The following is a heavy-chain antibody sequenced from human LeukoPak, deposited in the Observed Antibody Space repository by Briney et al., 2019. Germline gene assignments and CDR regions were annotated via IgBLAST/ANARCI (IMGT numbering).Heavy chain of an antibody. CDR1: GGSINSHH. Sequence: SGTLSLTCTVSGGSINSHHWAWIRQPPGKGLEWIGYISYSGRTNYNPSLKSRVTMSVDTSRSHLSLTLSSVTAADTAVYSCARVVKYESSSGFFNSYYYYIDVWGKGTTVTVSS. V-gene: IGHV4-59*11. CDR2: ISYSGRT. J-gene: IGHJ6*03. D-gene: IGHD3-22*01. CDR3: ARVVKYESSSGFFNSYYYYIDV.